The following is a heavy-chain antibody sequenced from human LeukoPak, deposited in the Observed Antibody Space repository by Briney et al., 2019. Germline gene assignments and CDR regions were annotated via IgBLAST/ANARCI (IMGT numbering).Heavy chain of an antibody. V-gene: IGHV1-3*01. D-gene: IGHD3-22*01. CDR1: GYTFTSYA. CDR3: ARGTSGYPRYFDH. Sequence: ASVNVSCKASGYTFTSYAIHWVRQAPGQRLEWMGWINAGNGNTKYSQKFQGRVTITRDTSASTAYMVLSSLSSEDTAVYYCARGTSGYPRYFDHWGQGTLVTVSS. J-gene: IGHJ4*02. CDR2: INAGNGNT.